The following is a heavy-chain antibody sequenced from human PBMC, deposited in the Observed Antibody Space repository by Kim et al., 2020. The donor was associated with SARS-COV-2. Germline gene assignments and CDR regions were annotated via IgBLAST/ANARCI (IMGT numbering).Heavy chain of an antibody. D-gene: IGHD2-2*01. Sequence: SETLSLTCAVYGGSFSGYYWSWIRQPPGKGLEWIGEINHSGSTNYNPSLKSRVTISVDTSKNQFSLKLSSVTAADTAVYYCARGTGDIVVVPAQIRGMDVWGQGTTVTVSS. J-gene: IGHJ6*02. CDR3: ARGTGDIVVVPAQIRGMDV. CDR1: GGSFSGYY. CDR2: INHSGST. V-gene: IGHV4-34*01.